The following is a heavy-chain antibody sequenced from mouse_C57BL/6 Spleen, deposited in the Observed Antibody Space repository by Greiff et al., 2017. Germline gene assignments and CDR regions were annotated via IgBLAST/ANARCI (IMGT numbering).Heavy chain of an antibody. D-gene: IGHD2-14*01. J-gene: IGHJ3*01. CDR1: GYSITSGYY. CDR2: ISYDGSN. Sequence: EVKLQESGPGLVKPSQSLSLTCSVSGYSITSGYYWNWIRQFPGNKLEWMGYISYDGSNNYNPSLKNRISITRDTSKNQSFLKLNSVTTEDTATYYCARGGYVGFAYWGQGTLVTVSA. CDR3: ARGGYVGFAY. V-gene: IGHV3-6*01.